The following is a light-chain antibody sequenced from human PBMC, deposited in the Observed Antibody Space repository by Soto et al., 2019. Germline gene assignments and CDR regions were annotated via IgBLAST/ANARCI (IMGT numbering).Light chain of an antibody. CDR1: SSNIGAGYD. V-gene: IGLV1-40*01. CDR3: QSYDSSLSGSAV. Sequence: QPVLTQPPSVSGAPGQRVTISCTGSSSNIGAGYDVHWYQQLPGTAPKLPIYGNSNRPSGVPDRFSGSKSGTSASLAITGLQAEDEADYYCQSYDSSLSGSAVFGGGTQLTVL. J-gene: IGLJ7*01. CDR2: GNS.